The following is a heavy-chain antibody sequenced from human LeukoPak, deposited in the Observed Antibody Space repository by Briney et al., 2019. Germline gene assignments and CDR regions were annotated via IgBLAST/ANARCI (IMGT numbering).Heavy chain of an antibody. CDR1: GFTFSNFW. CDR3: ARGLHDYVWGSYRQQGFDY. J-gene: IGHJ4*02. D-gene: IGHD3-16*02. Sequence: PGGSLRLSCAASGFTFSNFWMAWVRQAPGKGLEYVSAISSNGGSTYYANSVKGRFTISRDNSKNTLYLQMCSLRAEDMAVYYRARGLHDYVWGSYRQQGFDYWGQGTLVTVSS. CDR2: ISSNGGST. V-gene: IGHV3-64*01.